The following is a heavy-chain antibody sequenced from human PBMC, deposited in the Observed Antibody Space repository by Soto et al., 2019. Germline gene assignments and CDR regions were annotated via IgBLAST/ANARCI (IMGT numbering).Heavy chain of an antibody. CDR1: GFSLSNARMG. CDR3: ALFFWNSHMIDD. Sequence: QVTLKESGPVLVKPTETLTLSCTVSGFSLSNARMGVSWIRQSPGKALEWLAHIFSNDEKSYSTSLKSRLTISKDTPKSQVVLTMTNIDPVDTATYYCALFFWNSHMIDDKGQVTLVTVSS. V-gene: IGHV2-26*01. J-gene: IGHJ4*02. D-gene: IGHD1-7*01. CDR2: IFSNDEK.